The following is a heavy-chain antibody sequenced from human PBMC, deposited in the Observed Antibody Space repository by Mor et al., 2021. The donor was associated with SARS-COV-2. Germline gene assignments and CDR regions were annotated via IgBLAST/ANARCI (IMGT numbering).Heavy chain of an antibody. CDR3: ARAGYSSLRAFDI. J-gene: IGHJ3*02. Sequence: ISYIGASGSTVYNADSVKGRFTISRDNAKNSLYLQMNSLRAEDTAIYYCARAGYSSLRAFDIWGQGTMVTVS. V-gene: IGHV3-48*03. CDR2: IGASGSTV. D-gene: IGHD5-18*01.